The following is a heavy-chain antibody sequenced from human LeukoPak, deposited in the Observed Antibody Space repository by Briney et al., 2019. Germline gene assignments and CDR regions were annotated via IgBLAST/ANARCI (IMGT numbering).Heavy chain of an antibody. V-gene: IGHV3-74*01. CDR3: TRDPETTYSYATSGHWFDP. CDR1: GFIFNNYW. Sequence: GGSLRLSCAASGFIFNNYWMHWVRQAPGKGLVWVSRINSDGSSTSYADSVRGRFTISRDNAKNTLYLQMDILRVEGTALYYCTRDPETTYSYATSGHWFDPWGQGTLVTVSS. CDR2: INSDGSST. J-gene: IGHJ5*02. D-gene: IGHD5-18*01.